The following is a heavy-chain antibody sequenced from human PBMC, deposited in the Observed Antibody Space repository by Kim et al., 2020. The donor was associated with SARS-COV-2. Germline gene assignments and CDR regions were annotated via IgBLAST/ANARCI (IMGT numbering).Heavy chain of an antibody. CDR2: LNPSSTST. J-gene: IGHJ6*02. CDR3: ARGYSGGLNQFNYYYGLDV. D-gene: IGHD6-19*01. Sequence: ASVKVSCKALGYNSTIYYVLWVRQAPGRGLEWMGVLNPSSTSTTYAQKFQDRISMTTDTSTSTVYMDLSNLKSDDTAVYYCARGYSGGLNQFNYYYGLDVWGQGTTVIVSS. V-gene: IGHV1-46*01. CDR1: GYNSTIYY.